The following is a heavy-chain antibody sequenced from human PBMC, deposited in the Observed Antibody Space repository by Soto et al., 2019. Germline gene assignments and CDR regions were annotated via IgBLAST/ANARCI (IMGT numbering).Heavy chain of an antibody. CDR3: ARQAKDGILTGYFPLDD. D-gene: IGHD3-9*01. J-gene: IGHJ4*02. CDR2: IDPSDSYP. V-gene: IGHV5-10-1*01. CDR1: GYTFTNYW. Sequence: GESLKISCNGSGYTFTNYWINWVRQMPGKGLEWMGRIDPSDSYPNYSQSFQGHVTISADKSISTASLQWSSLKASDSAIYYCARQAKDGILTGYFPLDDWGQGTLVTVSS.